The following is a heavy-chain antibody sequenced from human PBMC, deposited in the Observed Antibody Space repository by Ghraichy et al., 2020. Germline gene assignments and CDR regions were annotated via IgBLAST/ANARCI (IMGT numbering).Heavy chain of an antibody. D-gene: IGHD2-15*01. CDR3: AKDLWEYCSGGSCYTAFDY. Sequence: GGSLRLSCAASGFTFSSYAMSWVRQAPGKGLEWVSAISGSGGSTYYADSVKGRFTISRDNSKNTLYLQMNSLRAEDTAVYYCAKDLWEYCSGGSCYTAFDYWGQGTLVTVSS. J-gene: IGHJ4*02. V-gene: IGHV3-23*01. CDR2: ISGSGGST. CDR1: GFTFSSYA.